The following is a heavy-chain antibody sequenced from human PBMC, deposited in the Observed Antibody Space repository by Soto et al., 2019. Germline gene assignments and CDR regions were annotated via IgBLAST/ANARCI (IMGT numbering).Heavy chain of an antibody. V-gene: IGHV3-23*01. CDR3: ARRGSGSYYDY. D-gene: IGHD1-26*01. CDR1: GFTFSSYA. Sequence: EVQLLESGGGLVQPGGSLRLSCAASGFTFSSYAMRWVRQAPVKGLEWVSAISGSGGSTYYADSVKGRFTISRDNSKNTLYLKMNSLRAEDTAVYCCARRGSGSYYDYWGQGTLVTVSS. CDR2: ISGSGGST. J-gene: IGHJ4*02.